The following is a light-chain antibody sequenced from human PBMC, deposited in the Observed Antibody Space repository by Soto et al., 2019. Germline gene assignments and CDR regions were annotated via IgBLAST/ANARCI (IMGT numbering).Light chain of an antibody. CDR2: GAS. V-gene: IGKV3D-20*02. Sequence: EIVLTQSPGTLSLFPGENATLSCLASQSVSSNYLAWYQQQPGQAPRLLIYGASSRATGIPDRFSGSGSGTDFTLTISRLEPEDFAVYYCQQRSNWPPITFGQGTRLEIK. CDR1: QSVSSNY. J-gene: IGKJ5*01. CDR3: QQRSNWPPIT.